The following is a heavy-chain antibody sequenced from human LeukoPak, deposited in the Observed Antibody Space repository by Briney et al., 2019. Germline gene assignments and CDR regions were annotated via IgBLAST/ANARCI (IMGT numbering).Heavy chain of an antibody. CDR2: IKPDGNEK. Sequence: QPGGSLRLSCAASGFTFSSYWMGWVRQAPGKGPEWVANIKPDGNEKNYVDSVKGRFTISRDNAKNSLYLQMNSLRADDTAVYYCARDWTNFLEGLNDYWGQGTQVTVSS. CDR3: ARDWTNFLEGLNDY. CDR1: GFTFSSYW. D-gene: IGHD3/OR15-3a*01. J-gene: IGHJ4*02. V-gene: IGHV3-7*01.